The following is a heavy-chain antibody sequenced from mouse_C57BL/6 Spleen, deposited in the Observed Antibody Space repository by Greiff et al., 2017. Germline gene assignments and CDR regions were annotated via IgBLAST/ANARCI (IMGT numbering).Heavy chain of an antibody. CDR3: ARGGTTYAMDY. V-gene: IGHV1-85*01. CDR2: IYPRDGST. CDR1: GYTFTSSY. J-gene: IGHJ4*01. Sequence: VQLQQSGPELVKPGASVKLSCKASGYTFTSSYINWVKQRPGQGLEWIGWIYPRDGSTKYNEKFKGKATLTVDTSSSTAYMELHSLTSEDSAVYFCARGGTTYAMDYWGQGTSVTVSS. D-gene: IGHD1-1*01.